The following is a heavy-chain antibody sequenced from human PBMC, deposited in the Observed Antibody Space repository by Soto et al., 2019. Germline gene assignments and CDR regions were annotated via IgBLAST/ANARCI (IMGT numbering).Heavy chain of an antibody. D-gene: IGHD2-15*01. J-gene: IGHJ3*02. V-gene: IGHV1-2*04. CDR2: INPNSGGT. CDR3: ARVGCCSGGSCSHDAFDI. Sequence: ASVKVSCKASGYTFTGYYMHWVRQAPGQGLEWMGWINPNSGGTNYAQKFQGWVTMTRDTSISTAYMELSRLRSDDTAVYYCARVGCCSGGSCSHDAFDIWGQGTMVTVSS. CDR1: GYTFTGYY.